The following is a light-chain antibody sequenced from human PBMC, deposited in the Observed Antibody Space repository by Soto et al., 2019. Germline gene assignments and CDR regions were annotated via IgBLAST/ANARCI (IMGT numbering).Light chain of an antibody. CDR1: SGHSSYA. CDR2: LNSDGSH. CDR3: QTWVTGIQV. J-gene: IGLJ2*01. V-gene: IGLV4-69*01. Sequence: QLVLTQSPSASASLGASVKLTCTLSSGHSSYAIAWHQQQPEKGPRYLMKLNSDGSHSKGDGIPDRFSGSSSGAERYLTISSLQSEDEADYYCQTWVTGIQVFGGGTQLIVL.